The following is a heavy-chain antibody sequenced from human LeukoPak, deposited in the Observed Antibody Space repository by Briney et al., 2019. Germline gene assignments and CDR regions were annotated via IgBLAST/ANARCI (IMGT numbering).Heavy chain of an antibody. CDR3: ARVRVGTTLFDAFDI. D-gene: IGHD1-26*01. CDR2: ISSSGGNT. CDR1: GFSFSTSA. J-gene: IGHJ3*02. Sequence: GGSLRLSCAASGFSFSTSAMTWVRQAPGKGLEWVSVISSSGGNTKYADSVKGRFTISRDNAKNSLYLQMSSLRVEDTAMYYCARVRVGTTLFDAFDIWGQGTMVTVSS. V-gene: IGHV3-23*01.